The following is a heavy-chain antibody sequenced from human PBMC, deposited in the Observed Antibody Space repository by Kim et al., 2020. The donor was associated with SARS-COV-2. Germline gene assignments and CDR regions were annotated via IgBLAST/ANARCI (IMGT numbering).Heavy chain of an antibody. D-gene: IGHD2-15*01. Sequence: SETLSLTCTGSGGSISSSSYYWGWIRQPPGKGLEWVGSIYYSASTYYNPSLKSRVPISVATSKNQFSLKLSSVTAAATAVYYCARHAEGGGAYFVVVVAANFDCWGRGTLVTVSP. CDR1: GGSISSSSYY. CDR3: ARHAEGGGAYFVVVVAANFDC. V-gene: IGHV4-39*01. J-gene: IGHJ4*02. CDR2: IYYSAST.